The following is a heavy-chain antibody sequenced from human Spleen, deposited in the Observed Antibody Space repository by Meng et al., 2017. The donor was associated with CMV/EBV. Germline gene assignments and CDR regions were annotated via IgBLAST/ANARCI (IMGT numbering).Heavy chain of an antibody. Sequence: ESLKISCTASGFPFDDYSMHWVRQAPGKGLEWIGSIYYNGDTDYNPSLKSRVTISVDTSKNQFSLKLGSVTAADTAVFYCVGLYSGYAYFDYWGQGTLVTVSS. J-gene: IGHJ4*02. CDR3: VGLYSGYAYFDY. V-gene: IGHV4-59*05. CDR1: GFPFDDYS. CDR2: IYYNGDT. D-gene: IGHD5-12*01.